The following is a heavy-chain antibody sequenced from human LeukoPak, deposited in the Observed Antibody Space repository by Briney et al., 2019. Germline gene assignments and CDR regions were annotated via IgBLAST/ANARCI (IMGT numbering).Heavy chain of an antibody. D-gene: IGHD5-18*01. V-gene: IGHV4-34*01. CDR1: GGSFSGYY. CDR2: INHSGST. J-gene: IGHJ4*02. Sequence: SETLSLTCTVSGGSFSGYYWSWIRQPPGKGLEWIGEINHSGSTNYNPSLKSRVTISVDTSKNQFSLRLSSVTAADTAVYYCARGSSGYSYDPSIDYWGQGTLVTVSS. CDR3: ARGSSGYSYDPSIDY.